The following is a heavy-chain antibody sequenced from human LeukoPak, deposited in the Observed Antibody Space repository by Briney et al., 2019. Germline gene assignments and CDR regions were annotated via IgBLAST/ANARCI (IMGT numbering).Heavy chain of an antibody. Sequence: GGSLRLSCTASGFLFSIYDMHWVRQVIGKGLEWVSAICTAGDTYYSGSVEGRFTISRENAKNSLYLQMISLRAGDTAVYYCARLRGYSYGNDAFDIWGQGTLVTVSS. CDR2: ICTAGDT. V-gene: IGHV3-13*01. D-gene: IGHD5-18*01. J-gene: IGHJ3*02. CDR3: ARLRGYSYGNDAFDI. CDR1: GFLFSIYD.